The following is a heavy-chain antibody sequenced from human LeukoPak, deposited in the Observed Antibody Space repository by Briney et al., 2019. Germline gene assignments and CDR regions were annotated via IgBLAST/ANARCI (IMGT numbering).Heavy chain of an antibody. CDR3: ARQDGNSKYYFDY. J-gene: IGHJ4*02. D-gene: IGHD1-1*01. CDR2: IYPGDSDT. Sequence: GESLKISCKGSGYTFTSYWIAWVRQMPGKDLEWMGIIYPGDSDTRYSPSFQGQVTISADKSINTAYLQWSSLKASDTAMYYCARQDGNSKYYFDYWGQGTLVTVSS. V-gene: IGHV5-51*01. CDR1: GYTFTSYW.